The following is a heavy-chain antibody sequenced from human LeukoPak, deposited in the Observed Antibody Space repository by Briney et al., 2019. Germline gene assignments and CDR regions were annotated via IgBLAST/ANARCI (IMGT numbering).Heavy chain of an antibody. V-gene: IGHV3-48*01. CDR2: ISSSSSTI. CDR1: GFTFSSYS. Sequence: GGFLRLSCAASGFTFSSYSMNWVRQAPGKGLEWVSYISSSSSTIYYADSVKGRFTISRDNAKNSLYLQMNSLRAEDTAVYYCARDQHYYNSGSYYIGLDYWGQGTLVTVSS. CDR3: ARDQHYYNSGSYYIGLDY. D-gene: IGHD3-10*01. J-gene: IGHJ4*02.